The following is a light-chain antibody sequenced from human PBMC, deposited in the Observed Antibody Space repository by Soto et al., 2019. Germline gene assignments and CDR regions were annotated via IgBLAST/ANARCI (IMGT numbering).Light chain of an antibody. CDR1: LNINTN. CDR3: QQSYTTPLT. CDR2: AAS. J-gene: IGKJ4*01. Sequence: DIQMTQSPSSLSASVGDRVTITCRASLNINTNLNWYQQKPGKAPNLLIFAASSLQSGVPSRFSGSGSGTDFTLTISSLQPEDFATYYCQQSYTTPLTFGGGTKVDI. V-gene: IGKV1-39*01.